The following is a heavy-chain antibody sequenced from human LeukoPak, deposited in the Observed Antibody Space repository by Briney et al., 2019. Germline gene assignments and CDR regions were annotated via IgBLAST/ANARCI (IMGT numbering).Heavy chain of an antibody. Sequence: GASMKVSCKASGYTFTGYYMHWVRQAPGQGLEWMGWINPNSGGTNYAQKFQGRVTMTRDTSISTAYMELSRLRSDDTAVYYCARGIVVVPAAIDYWGQGTLVTVSS. CDR2: INPNSGGT. V-gene: IGHV1-2*02. CDR1: GYTFTGYY. J-gene: IGHJ4*02. D-gene: IGHD2-2*02. CDR3: ARGIVVVPAAIDY.